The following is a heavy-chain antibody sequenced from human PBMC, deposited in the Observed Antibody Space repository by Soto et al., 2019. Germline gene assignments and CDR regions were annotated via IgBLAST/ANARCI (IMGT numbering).Heavy chain of an antibody. V-gene: IGHV3-74*01. CDR3: ARAPNAYYDY. J-gene: IGHJ4*02. CDR1: GVTFSSYW. CDR2: INSDGTTT. Sequence: GGSLRLSCAASGVTFSSYWMHWVRQAPGKGLVWVSRINSDGTTTSYADSVKGRFTISRDNAKNTLFLQMNNLRAEDTAVYYCARAPNAYYDYWGQGTLVTAPQ. D-gene: IGHD3-16*01.